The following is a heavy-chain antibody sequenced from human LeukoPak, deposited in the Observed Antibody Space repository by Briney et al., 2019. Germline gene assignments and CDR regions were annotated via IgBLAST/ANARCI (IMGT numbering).Heavy chain of an antibody. Sequence: GGSLRLSCAASGFTFSNYAMQWVRQAPGKGLEWVAFIRYDGSNKYYADSVKGRFTISRDNAKNSLYLQMSSLRAEDTALYYCVRETPIAVAGTIYFYFYMDVWGKGTTVTVSS. J-gene: IGHJ6*03. V-gene: IGHV3-30*02. CDR1: GFTFSNYA. CDR3: VRETPIAVAGTIYFYFYMDV. CDR2: IRYDGSNK. D-gene: IGHD6-19*01.